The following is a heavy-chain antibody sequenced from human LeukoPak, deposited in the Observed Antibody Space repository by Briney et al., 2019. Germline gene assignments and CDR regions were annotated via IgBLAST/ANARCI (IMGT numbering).Heavy chain of an antibody. CDR3: GRVDMATTKDY. J-gene: IGHJ4*02. CDR2: IIPIFGTA. CDR1: GGTFSSYA. Sequence: GASVKVSCKASGGTFSSYAISWVRQAPGQGLEWMGGIIPIFGTANYAQKFQGRVTITTDESTSTAYMELSSLRSEDTAVYYCGRVDMATTKDYWGQGTLVTVSS. D-gene: IGHD5-24*01. V-gene: IGHV1-69*05.